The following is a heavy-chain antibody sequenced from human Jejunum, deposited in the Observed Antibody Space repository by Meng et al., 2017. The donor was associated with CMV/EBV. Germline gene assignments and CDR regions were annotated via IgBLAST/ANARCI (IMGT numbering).Heavy chain of an antibody. D-gene: IGHD1-26*01. CDR2: MYFSGIT. Sequence: LQEPGPGRGKPAETSSLTCTASGDPISSGSHSWAWFRQPPGKRLEWIRSMYFSGITDYNPSLKSRVTISLHATQKQFSLRLTSVTAADSAVYFCARDLTNKWFYYWGQGTLVTVSS. V-gene: IGHV4-39*07. CDR1: GDPISSGSHS. J-gene: IGHJ4*02. CDR3: ARDLTNKWFYY.